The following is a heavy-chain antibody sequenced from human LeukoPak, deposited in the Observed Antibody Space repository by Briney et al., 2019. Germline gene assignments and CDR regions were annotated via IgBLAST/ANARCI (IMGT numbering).Heavy chain of an antibody. CDR3: AKDPNFYYCMDV. CDR1: GFTFSSYG. V-gene: IGHV3-23*01. Sequence: GGSLRLSCAASGFTFSSYGMSWVRQGPGKGLEWVSTISGRRDSTSYADSVKGGFTISRDNTKNTLYLQMNSLRAEDTAVYYCAKDPNFYYCMDVWGKGTTVTISS. CDR2: ISGRRDST. J-gene: IGHJ6*03.